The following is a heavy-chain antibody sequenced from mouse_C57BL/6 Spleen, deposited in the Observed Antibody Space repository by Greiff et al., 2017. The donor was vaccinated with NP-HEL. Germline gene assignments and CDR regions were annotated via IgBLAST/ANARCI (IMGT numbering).Heavy chain of an antibody. CDR3: AGATYFDY. D-gene: IGHD6-1*01. Sequence: VKLQESGPELVKPGASVKISCKASGYAFSSSWMNWVKQRPGKGLEWIGRIYPGDGDTNYNGKFKGKATLTADKSSSTAYMQLSSLTSEDSAVYFCAGATYFDYWGQGTTLTVSS. CDR1: GYAFSSSW. V-gene: IGHV1-82*01. CDR2: IYPGDGDT. J-gene: IGHJ2*01.